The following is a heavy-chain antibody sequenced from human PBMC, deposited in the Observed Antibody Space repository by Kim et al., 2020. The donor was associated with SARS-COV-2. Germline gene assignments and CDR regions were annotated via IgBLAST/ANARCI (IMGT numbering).Heavy chain of an antibody. CDR3: ARDPAYDALTGFPYYFD. J-gene: IGHJ4*01. D-gene: IGHD3-9*01. V-gene: IGHV3-30*04. CDR2: ISYDGNNK. CDR1: GFTLSNYA. Sequence: GGSLRLSCAASGFTLSNYAMHWVRQAPGKGLEWVAVISYDGNNKYYADPVKGRFTLSRDNSRNTVNLQLGSLRPDDTAVYYCARDPAYDALTGFPYYFD.